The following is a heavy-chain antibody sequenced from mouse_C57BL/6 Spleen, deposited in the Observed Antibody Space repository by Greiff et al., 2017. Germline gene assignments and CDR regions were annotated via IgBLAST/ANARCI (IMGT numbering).Heavy chain of an antibody. D-gene: IGHD1-1*01. Sequence: VQLQQSGAELVRPGASVKLSCTASGFNIKDDYMHWVKQRPEQGLEWIGWIDPENGDTAYASKFQGKATITEDTSYNTAYLKRSSLTSEDTAVYYCTITTVGNWGQGTTLTVSS. CDR1: GFNIKDDY. CDR2: IDPENGDT. CDR3: TITTVGN. J-gene: IGHJ2*01. V-gene: IGHV14-4*01.